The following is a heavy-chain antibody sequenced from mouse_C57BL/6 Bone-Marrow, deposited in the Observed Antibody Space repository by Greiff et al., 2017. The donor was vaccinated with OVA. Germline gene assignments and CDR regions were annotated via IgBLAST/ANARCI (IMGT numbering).Heavy chain of an antibody. V-gene: IGHV5-17*01. CDR3: ARRGFTTVVDYYAMDY. D-gene: IGHD1-1*01. CDR2: ISSGSSTI. CDR1: GFTFSDYG. J-gene: IGHJ4*01. Sequence: EVMLVESGGGLVKPGGSLKLSCADSGFTFSDYGMHWVRQAPEKGLEWVAYISSGSSTIYYADTVKGRFTISRDNAKNTLCLQMTSRRSEDTAMYYCARRGFTTVVDYYAMDYWGQGTSVTVSS.